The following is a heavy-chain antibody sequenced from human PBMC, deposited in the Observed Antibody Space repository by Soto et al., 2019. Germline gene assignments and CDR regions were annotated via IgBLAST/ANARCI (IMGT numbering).Heavy chain of an antibody. J-gene: IGHJ4*02. CDR2: IYDSGTT. Sequence: QVQLQESGPGLVKPSGTLSLTCGVSGWSFSRGYWWSWVRQPPGKGLEWIGEIYDSGTTNYSPSLKSRVTISVDKSKNQFSLRLTSVSAADTALYYCARGGGLNTRWYEGGFDSWGQGTLVTVSS. D-gene: IGHD6-13*01. V-gene: IGHV4-4*02. CDR1: GWSFSRGYW. CDR3: ARGGGLNTRWYEGGFDS.